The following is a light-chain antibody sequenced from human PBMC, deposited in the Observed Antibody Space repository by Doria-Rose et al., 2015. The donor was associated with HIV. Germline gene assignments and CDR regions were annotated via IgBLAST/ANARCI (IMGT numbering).Light chain of an antibody. CDR3: QQTYSSPPWT. Sequence: DLRVPQSPSSLSAPIGDRVTITCRASQTVSTYLNWFQQEPGKAPKLLIYAASRLQSGVPSRFSGSGSGTDFTLTISGLQPGDFATYYCQQTYSSPPWTVGQGTKVE. CDR2: AAS. J-gene: IGKJ1*01. CDR1: QTVSTY. V-gene: IGKV1-39*01.